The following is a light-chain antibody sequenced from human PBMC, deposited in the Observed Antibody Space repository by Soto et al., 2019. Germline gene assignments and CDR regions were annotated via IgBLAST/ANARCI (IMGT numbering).Light chain of an antibody. Sequence: QSALNQPASVSGSAGQAITIFCSGTMRDVGAYNLVSWYQQHPGTAPKLIIYEVRNRPSGISSRFSGSRSGNKASRTISGLQPEDEGDYYCSAYTARSTLVLGGGTKLTVL. V-gene: IGLV2-14*01. J-gene: IGLJ3*02. CDR3: SAYTARSTLV. CDR1: MRDVGAYNL. CDR2: EVR.